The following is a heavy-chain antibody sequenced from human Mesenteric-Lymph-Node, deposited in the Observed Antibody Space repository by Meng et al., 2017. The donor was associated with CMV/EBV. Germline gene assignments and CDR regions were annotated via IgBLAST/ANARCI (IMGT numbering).Heavy chain of an antibody. V-gene: IGHV3-33*06. D-gene: IGHD2-2*01. J-gene: IGHJ4*02. CDR1: GFTFSSYG. Sequence: GESLKISCAASGFTFSSYGMHWVRQAPGKGLEWVAVIWYDGSNKYYADSVKGRFTISRDNSKNTLYLQMNSLSAEDTAVYYCAKDVCSSNSCYDYFDYWGQGTLVTVSS. CDR2: IWYDGSNK. CDR3: AKDVCSSNSCYDYFDY.